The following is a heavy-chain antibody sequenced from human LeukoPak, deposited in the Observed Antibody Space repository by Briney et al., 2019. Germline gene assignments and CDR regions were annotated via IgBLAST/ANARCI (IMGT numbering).Heavy chain of an antibody. V-gene: IGHV3-21*04. CDR2: ISSSSNYI. Sequence: PGGSLRLSCAASGFTLSSYSMNWVRQIPGQGLEWVSSISSSSNYIYYADSVKGRFTISRDNSKNTLYLQMNSLRAEDTAVYYCSWAQWLTPGMFQHWGQGTLVTVSS. D-gene: IGHD6-19*01. J-gene: IGHJ1*01. CDR3: SWAQWLTPGMFQH. CDR1: GFTLSSYS.